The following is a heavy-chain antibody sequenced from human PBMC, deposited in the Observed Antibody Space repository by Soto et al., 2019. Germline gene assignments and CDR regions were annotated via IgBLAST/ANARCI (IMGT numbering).Heavy chain of an antibody. CDR2: ISGSGGST. Sequence: PGGSLRLSCAASGFTFSSYAMSWVRQAPGKGLEWVSAISGSGGSTYYADSVKGRFTISRDNSKNTLYLQMNSLRAEDTAVYYCANPRLSGGSYYEYYFDYWGQGTLVTVSS. D-gene: IGHD2-15*01. CDR1: GFTFSSYA. J-gene: IGHJ4*02. CDR3: ANPRLSGGSYYEYYFDY. V-gene: IGHV3-23*01.